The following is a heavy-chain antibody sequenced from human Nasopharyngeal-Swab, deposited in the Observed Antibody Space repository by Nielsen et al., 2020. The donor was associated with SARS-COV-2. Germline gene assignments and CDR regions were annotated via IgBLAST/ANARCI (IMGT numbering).Heavy chain of an antibody. CDR1: GVSISSLY. CDR2: ISHNSGT. D-gene: IGHD2-15*01. Sequence: SDTLSLTSTVSGVSISSLYLSWTRQPPGKGLAWIGYISHNSGTNYKPSLKSRVTMFMDTSKNQFSLRLTSVTAADTAVYYCARGGDPREVVAATDCFDPWGQGTLVTVSS. CDR3: ARGGDPREVVAATDCFDP. V-gene: IGHV4-59*07. J-gene: IGHJ5*02.